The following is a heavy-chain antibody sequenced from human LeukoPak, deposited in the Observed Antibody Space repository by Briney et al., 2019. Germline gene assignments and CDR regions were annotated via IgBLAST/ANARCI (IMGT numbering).Heavy chain of an antibody. Sequence: SETLSLTCTVSGGSIRSYYWSWIRQPPGKGLEWIAYIYYSGSTNYNPSLNSRVTISVDTSKNQFSLKLSSVTAADTAVYYCARVYYSNSYDYWYFGLWGRGTLVTVSS. CDR1: GGSIRSYY. J-gene: IGHJ2*01. V-gene: IGHV4-59*01. D-gene: IGHD6-13*01. CDR2: IYYSGST. CDR3: ARVYYSNSYDYWYFGL.